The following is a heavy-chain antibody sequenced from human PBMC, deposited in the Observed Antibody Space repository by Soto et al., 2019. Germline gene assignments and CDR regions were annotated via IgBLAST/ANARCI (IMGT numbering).Heavy chain of an antibody. D-gene: IGHD3-22*01. J-gene: IGHJ3*02. CDR1: GGSFSGYY. CDR3: ARDRSYYYDSSGYSPSGAFDI. Sequence: SETLSLTCAVYGGSFSGYYWSWIRQPPGKGLEWIGEINHSGSTNYNPSLKSRVTISVDTSKNQFSLKLSSVTAADTAVYYCARDRSYYYDSSGYSPSGAFDIWGQGTMVTVSS. V-gene: IGHV4-34*01. CDR2: INHSGST.